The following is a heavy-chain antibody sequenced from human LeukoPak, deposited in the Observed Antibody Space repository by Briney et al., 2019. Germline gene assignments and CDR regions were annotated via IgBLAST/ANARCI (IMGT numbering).Heavy chain of an antibody. CDR1: GGSISSYY. J-gene: IGHJ4*02. D-gene: IGHD6-19*01. CDR3: ARTPGIAVAGTGVFDY. Sequence: KPSETLSLTCTVSGGSISSYYWSWIRQPPGKGLEWIGYIYYSGSTNYNPSLKSRVTISVDTSKNQFSLKLSSVTAADTAVYYCARTPGIAVAGTGVFDYWGQGTLVTVSS. CDR2: IYYSGST. V-gene: IGHV4-59*01.